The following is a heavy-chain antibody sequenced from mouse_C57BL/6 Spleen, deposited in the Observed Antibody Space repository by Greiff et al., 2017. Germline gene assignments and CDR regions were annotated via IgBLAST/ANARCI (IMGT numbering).Heavy chain of an antibody. CDR2: INYDGSST. Sequence: EVQLVESEGGLVQPGSSMKLSCTASGFTFSDYYMAWVRQVPEKGLEWVANINYDGSSTYYLDSLKSRFIISRDNAKNILYLQMSSLKSEDTATYYCARDSPYSNLYAMDYWGQGTSVTVSS. D-gene: IGHD2-5*01. J-gene: IGHJ4*01. CDR1: GFTFSDYY. CDR3: ARDSPYSNLYAMDY. V-gene: IGHV5-16*01.